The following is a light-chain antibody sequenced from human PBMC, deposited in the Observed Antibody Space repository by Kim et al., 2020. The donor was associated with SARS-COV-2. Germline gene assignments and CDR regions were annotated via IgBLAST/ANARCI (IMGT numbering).Light chain of an antibody. J-gene: IGLJ2*01. V-gene: IGLV3-21*04. Sequence: PGKTARVSCGGNSIGSKSVPWYQQKSGQAPVVVIYYDSDRPSGIPERFSGSNSGNTATLTISRVEAGDEAVYHCQVWDSSSDHRVVFGGGTQLTVL. CDR1: SIGSKS. CDR3: QVWDSSSDHRVV. CDR2: YDS.